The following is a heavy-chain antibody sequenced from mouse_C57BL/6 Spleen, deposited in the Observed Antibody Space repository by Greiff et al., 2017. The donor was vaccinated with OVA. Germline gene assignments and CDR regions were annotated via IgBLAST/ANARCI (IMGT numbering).Heavy chain of an antibody. D-gene: IGHD1-1*01. CDR3: ARDDYYGSSRFDY. CDR1: GYTFTSYW. J-gene: IGHJ2*01. CDR2: LDPSDSYT. Sequence: QVQLQQPGAELVKPGASVKLSCKASGYTFTSYWMQWVKQRPGQGLEWIGELDPSDSYTNYNQKFTGKATLTVDTSSSTAYMQLSSLTSEDSAVYYCARDDYYGSSRFDYWGQGTTLTVSS. V-gene: IGHV1-50*01.